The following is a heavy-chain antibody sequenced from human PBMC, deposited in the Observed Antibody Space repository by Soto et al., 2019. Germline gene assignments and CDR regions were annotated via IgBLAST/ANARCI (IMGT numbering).Heavy chain of an antibody. V-gene: IGHV3-53*01. CDR2: IYSGGST. D-gene: IGHD4-4*01. CDR3: ARDLSNQQDNTYYYYGMDV. Sequence: PGGSLRLSCAASGFTVSSNYMSWVRQAPGKGLEWVSVIYSGGSTYYADSVKGRFTISRDNSKNTLYLQMNSLRAEDTAVYYCARDLSNQQDNTYYYYGMDVWGQGTTVTVSS. J-gene: IGHJ6*02. CDR1: GFTVSSNY.